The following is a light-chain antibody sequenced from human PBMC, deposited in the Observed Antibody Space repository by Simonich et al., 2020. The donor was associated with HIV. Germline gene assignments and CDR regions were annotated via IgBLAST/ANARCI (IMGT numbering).Light chain of an antibody. V-gene: IGKV1-5*03. Sequence: DIQMTQSPSTLSASVGDRVTITCRASQSISSWLAWYQQKPGKDPKLLIYKASSLESGVPSRVSGSGSGTEFTLTISSLQPDDFATYYCQQYNSYPLTFGGGTKVEIK. CDR2: KAS. J-gene: IGKJ4*01. CDR3: QQYNSYPLT. CDR1: QSISSW.